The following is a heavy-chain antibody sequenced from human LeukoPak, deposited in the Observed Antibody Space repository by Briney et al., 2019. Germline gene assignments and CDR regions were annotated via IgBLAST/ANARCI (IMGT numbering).Heavy chain of an antibody. V-gene: IGHV3-23*01. CDR3: AKGPVAVAGYYFDH. Sequence: GGSLRLSCAASGFTFSSYAMSWVRQAPGKGLEWVSSISGSGGTTYYADSVKGRLTISRDNPNNTLDLQMNSLTAEDTAVYYCAKGPVAVAGYYFDHWGQGTLVTVSS. CDR1: GFTFSSYA. J-gene: IGHJ4*02. CDR2: ISGSGGTT. D-gene: IGHD6-19*01.